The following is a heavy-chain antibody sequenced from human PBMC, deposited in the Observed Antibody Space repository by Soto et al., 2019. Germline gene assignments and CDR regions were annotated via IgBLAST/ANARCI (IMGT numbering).Heavy chain of an antibody. Sequence: VTLKESGPVLVKPTETLTLTCTVSGFSLSNARMGVSWIRQPPGKALEWLAHIFSNDEKSYSTSLKSRLTISKDTSKSQVVLTMTNMDPVDTATYYCARIPYSSGWYPPPLDYWGQGTLVTVSS. CDR1: GFSLSNARMG. J-gene: IGHJ4*02. V-gene: IGHV2-26*01. D-gene: IGHD6-19*01. CDR2: IFSNDEK. CDR3: ARIPYSSGWYPPPLDY.